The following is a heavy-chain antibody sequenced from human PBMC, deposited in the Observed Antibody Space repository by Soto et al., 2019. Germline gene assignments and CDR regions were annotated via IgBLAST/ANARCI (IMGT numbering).Heavy chain of an antibody. V-gene: IGHV3-48*01. CDR2: ISSRSSTI. CDR3: ASEVGDIVVVPAALSEGYYYYFCMYV. CDR1: GFTSSSYS. Sequence: EVQLVESGGGLVQPGGSLRLSCAASGFTSSSYSMNWVRHAPGKGLEWVSYISSRSSTIYYADAVKGRFTISIDNAKTSLQVHMNSLRAEDTSVYYCASEVGDIVVVPAALSEGYYYYFCMYVWGQADPVTGS. D-gene: IGHD2-2*01. J-gene: IGHJ6*02.